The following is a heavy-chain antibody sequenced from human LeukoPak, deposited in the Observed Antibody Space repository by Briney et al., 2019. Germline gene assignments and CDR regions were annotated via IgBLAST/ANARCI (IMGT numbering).Heavy chain of an antibody. CDR1: GYTFISYA. D-gene: IGHD1-20*01. Sequence: ASVKVSCKASGYTFISYAMNWVRQAPGQGLEWMGWINTNTGNPTYAQGFTGRFVFSLDTSVSTAYLQISSLKAEDTAVYYCARESRDNWNDGVWFDPWGQGTLVTVSS. J-gene: IGHJ5*02. CDR2: INTNTGNP. CDR3: ARESRDNWNDGVWFDP. V-gene: IGHV7-4-1*02.